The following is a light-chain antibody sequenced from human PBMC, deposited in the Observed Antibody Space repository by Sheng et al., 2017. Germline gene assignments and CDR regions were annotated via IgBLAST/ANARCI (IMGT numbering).Light chain of an antibody. CDR3: QQYGSSPT. CDR1: QSVSSY. CDR2: DAS. Sequence: PGERATLSCRASQSVSSYLAWYQQKPGQAPRLLIYDASNRATGIPARFSGSGSGTDFTLTISSLEPEDFAVYYCQQYGSSPTFGQGTKVEIK. V-gene: IGKV3-11*01. J-gene: IGKJ1*01.